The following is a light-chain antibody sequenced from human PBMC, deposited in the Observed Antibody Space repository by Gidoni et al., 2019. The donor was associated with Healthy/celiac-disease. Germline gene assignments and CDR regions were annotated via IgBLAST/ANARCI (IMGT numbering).Light chain of an antibody. CDR3: QQYGSSSFT. CDR1: QSCISSY. CDR2: GAS. Sequence: EIALTQSPGTRSLSPGERATLSCRASQSCISSYLAWYQQKPGQAPRLLIYGASSMATGIPDRFSGSGSGTDFTLTISRLEPEDFAVYYCQQYGSSSFTFGPGTKVDIK. J-gene: IGKJ3*01. V-gene: IGKV3-20*01.